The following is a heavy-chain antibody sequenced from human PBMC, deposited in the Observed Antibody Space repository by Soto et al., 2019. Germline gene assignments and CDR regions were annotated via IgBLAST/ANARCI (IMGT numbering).Heavy chain of an antibody. CDR2: IYYSGST. CDR1: GGSISSSSYY. D-gene: IGHD6-13*01. J-gene: IGHJ3*02. V-gene: IGHV4-39*01. CDR3: ARHEVLWAAARDAFDI. Sequence: QLQLQESCPGLVKPSETLSLTCTVSGGSISSSSYYWGWIRQPPGKGLEWIGSIYYSGSTYYNPSLKGRVTISVDTSQNQFSRELSSVTAADTAVYYCARHEVLWAAARDAFDIWGQGTMVTVSS.